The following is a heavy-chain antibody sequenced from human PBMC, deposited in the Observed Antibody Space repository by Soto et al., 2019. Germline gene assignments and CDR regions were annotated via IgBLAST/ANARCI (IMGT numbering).Heavy chain of an antibody. CDR3: ARANFVGVVAAALPVYYYYYGMDV. D-gene: IGHD2-2*02. CDR1: GGTFSIYA. Sequence: SVKVSFKACGGTFSIYAISWVRQAPGQGLEWMGGIIPIFGTANYAQKFQRRVTITAHESTSTAYMELISLRSSHKAVYYCARANFVGVVAAALPVYYYYYGMDVWGQGTTVTLSS. CDR2: IIPIFGTA. J-gene: IGHJ6*02. V-gene: IGHV1-69*13.